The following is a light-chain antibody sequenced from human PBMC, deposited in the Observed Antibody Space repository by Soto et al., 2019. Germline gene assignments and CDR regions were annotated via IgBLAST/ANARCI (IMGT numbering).Light chain of an antibody. J-gene: IGKJ4*01. Sequence: DIQLTQSPSFLSASVGDRVTITCRASQGISSSLAWYQQKPGKAPNLLIYDASTLQNGVPSRFSGSGSETEFTLTINNLQPEDFATYHCQQLNSYPFIFGGGTKVEIE. CDR2: DAS. CDR1: QGISSS. V-gene: IGKV1-9*01. CDR3: QQLNSYPFI.